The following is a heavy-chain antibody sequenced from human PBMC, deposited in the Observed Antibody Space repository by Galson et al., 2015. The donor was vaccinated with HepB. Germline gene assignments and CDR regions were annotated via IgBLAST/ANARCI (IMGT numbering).Heavy chain of an antibody. J-gene: IGHJ4*02. CDR3: VRGGTVGAILPYFDS. Sequence: SLRLSCAASGFALSGYCMHWVRQVPGKGPVWVSRINREGSVTNYADSVKGRFTISRDNTKNTLYLQMNSLGVDETAVYYCVRGGTVGAILPYFDSWGQGTLVTVSS. CDR1: GFALSGYC. CDR2: INREGSVT. D-gene: IGHD1-26*01. V-gene: IGHV3-74*01.